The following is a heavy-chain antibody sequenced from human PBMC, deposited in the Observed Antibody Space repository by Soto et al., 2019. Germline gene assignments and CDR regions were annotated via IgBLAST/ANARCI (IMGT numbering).Heavy chain of an antibody. Sequence: QVQLVQSGAEVRKPGASVKVSCKASGHAYSTYGFSWVRQAPGQGLEWMGWISANSGHTNYARNFRGRVTMTTDTFISTVVMEPRSLRSDDTAVYFCARDENQWDLRFLDYWGQGTLVTVSS. CDR1: GHAYSTYG. CDR3: ARDENQWDLRFLDY. V-gene: IGHV1-18*01. D-gene: IGHD1-26*01. J-gene: IGHJ4*02. CDR2: ISANSGHT.